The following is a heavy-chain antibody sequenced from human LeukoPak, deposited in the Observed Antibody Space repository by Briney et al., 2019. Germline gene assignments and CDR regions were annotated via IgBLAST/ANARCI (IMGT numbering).Heavy chain of an antibody. D-gene: IGHD1-26*01. CDR3: ARCSLLRRRSTLNYGMDV. CDR1: GCTFTSYA. Sequence: ASVKVSCKASGCTFTSYAMNWVRQAPGQGLEWMGWINTDTGNPTYAQGFTGRFVFSLDTSVSTAYLQISSLKAEDTAVYYCARCSLLRRRSTLNYGMDVWGQGTTVTVSS. V-gene: IGHV7-4-1*02. J-gene: IGHJ6*02. CDR2: INTDTGNP.